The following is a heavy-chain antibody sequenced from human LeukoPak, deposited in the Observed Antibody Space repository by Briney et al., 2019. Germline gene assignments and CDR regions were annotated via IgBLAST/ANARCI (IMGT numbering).Heavy chain of an antibody. V-gene: IGHV4-59*08. CDR2: IYYSGST. CDR1: GGSISSYY. J-gene: IGHJ2*01. Sequence: ASETLSLTCTVSGGSISSYYWSWIRQPPGKGLEWIGYIYYSGSTNYNPSLKSRVTISVDTSKNQFSLKLNSVTAADTAVYYCARRDGSGSAPLWGRGTLVTVSS. D-gene: IGHD3-10*01. CDR3: ARRDGSGSAPL.